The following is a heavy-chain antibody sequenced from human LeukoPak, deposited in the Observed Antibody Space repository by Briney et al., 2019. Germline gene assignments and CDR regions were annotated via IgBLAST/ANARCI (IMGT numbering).Heavy chain of an antibody. CDR1: GFTFSSYA. CDR3: AKEGGVDGYNYHYFDY. V-gene: IGHV3-23*01. J-gene: IGHJ4*02. Sequence: GGSLRLSCAASGFTFSSYAMSWVRQAPGKGLEWVSAISGSGGSTYYADSVKGRFTISRDNSKNTLYLQMDSLRAEDTAVYYCAKEGGVDGYNYHYFDYWGQGTLVTVSS. D-gene: IGHD5-24*01. CDR2: ISGSGGST.